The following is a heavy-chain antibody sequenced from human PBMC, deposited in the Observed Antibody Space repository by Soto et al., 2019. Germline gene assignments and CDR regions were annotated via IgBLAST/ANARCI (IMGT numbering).Heavy chain of an antibody. CDR1: GFTFSSYG. CDR2: ISYDGSNK. V-gene: IGHV3-30*03. D-gene: IGHD4-17*01. Sequence: GGSLRLSCAASGFTFSSYGMHWVRQAPGKGLEWVAVISYDGSNKYYADSVKGRFTISRDNSKNTLYLQMNSLRAEDTAVYYCAGLYGDYASLRFTRGMGPRVVDYWGQGTLVTVSS. CDR3: AGLYGDYASLRFTRGMGPRVVDY. J-gene: IGHJ4*02.